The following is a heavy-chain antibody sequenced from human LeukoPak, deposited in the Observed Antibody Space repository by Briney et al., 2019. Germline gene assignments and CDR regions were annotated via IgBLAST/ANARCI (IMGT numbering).Heavy chain of an antibody. D-gene: IGHD3-9*01. V-gene: IGHV3-33*01. CDR1: GFTFGSYG. CDR3: ARAIDILTGYGPMGY. CDR2: IWYDGSNK. Sequence: PGRSLRLSCAASGFTFGSYGMHWVRQAPGKGLVWVAVIWYDGSNKYYADSVKGRFTISRDNSKNTLYLQMNSLRAEDTAVYYCARAIDILTGYGPMGYWGQGTLVTVSS. J-gene: IGHJ4*02.